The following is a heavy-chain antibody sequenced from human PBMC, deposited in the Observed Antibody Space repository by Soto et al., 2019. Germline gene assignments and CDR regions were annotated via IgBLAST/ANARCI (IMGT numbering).Heavy chain of an antibody. D-gene: IGHD3-3*01. Sequence: AASVKVSCKTSGYTFNTYGINWVRQAPGQGLELMGWISAYDGKTTYAEKFQGRVTLTTDTSTSTAYIELRSLRSDDTAIYYCARDPHEFWTSYWFDPWGQGTPVTVSS. CDR3: ARDPHEFWTSYWFDP. CDR2: ISAYDGKT. CDR1: GYTFNTYG. J-gene: IGHJ5*02. V-gene: IGHV1-18*01.